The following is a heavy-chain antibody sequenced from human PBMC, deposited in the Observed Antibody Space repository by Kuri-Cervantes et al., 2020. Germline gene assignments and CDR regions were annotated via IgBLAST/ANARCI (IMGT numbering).Heavy chain of an antibody. CDR2: INHSGST. Sequence: ETLSLTCTVSGGSISSYYWSWIRQPPGKGLEWIGEINHSGSTNYNPSLKSRVTISVDTSKNQFSLKLSSVTAADTAVYYCARRNPPDCSSTSCRLNWFDPWGQGTLVTVSS. V-gene: IGHV4-34*01. CDR3: ARRNPPDCSSTSCRLNWFDP. J-gene: IGHJ5*02. CDR1: GGSISSYY. D-gene: IGHD2-2*01.